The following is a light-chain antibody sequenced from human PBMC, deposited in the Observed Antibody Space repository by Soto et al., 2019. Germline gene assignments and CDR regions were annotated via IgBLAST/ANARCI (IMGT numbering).Light chain of an antibody. V-gene: IGLV2-14*01. Sequence: HSALTQPASVSGSPGQSITISCTGTSSDVGGYNYVSWYQQHPGKAPKLMIYEVSNRPSGVSNRFSGSKSGNTASLTISGLQAEDEADYYCSSFRSGSTLFGTGTKLTVL. CDR3: SSFRSGSTL. CDR2: EVS. CDR1: SSDVGGYNY. J-gene: IGLJ1*01.